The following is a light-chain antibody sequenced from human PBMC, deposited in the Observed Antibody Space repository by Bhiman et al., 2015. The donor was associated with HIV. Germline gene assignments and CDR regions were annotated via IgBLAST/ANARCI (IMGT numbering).Light chain of an antibody. CDR3: STWDNGLI. Sequence: QSVLTQPPSVSGAPGQRVTISCTGSSSNIGAGYDVHWYQQFPESAPTLLIYENVERRSGIPDRFSASKSATSATLVITGLQTGDEAVYYCSTWDNGLIFGGGTQVTVL. CDR1: SSNIGAGYD. J-gene: IGLJ2*01. CDR2: ENV. V-gene: IGLV1-51*02.